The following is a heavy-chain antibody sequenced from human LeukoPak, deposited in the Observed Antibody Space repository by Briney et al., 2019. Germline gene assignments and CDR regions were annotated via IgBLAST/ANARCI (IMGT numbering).Heavy chain of an antibody. Sequence: PSETLFLTCTVPRGYLSSYYWSWIRQPPGKGLERIGYIHTSGSTNYKPSLKSRDTISVDTSKNQYSLKLSEISARDTVVYYCARSHFRLGYQLLWNWFDPWGQGTLVTVSS. CDR1: RGYLSSYY. D-gene: IGHD2-2*01. CDR3: ARSHFRLGYQLLWNWFDP. V-gene: IGHV4-4*09. J-gene: IGHJ5*02. CDR2: IHTSGST.